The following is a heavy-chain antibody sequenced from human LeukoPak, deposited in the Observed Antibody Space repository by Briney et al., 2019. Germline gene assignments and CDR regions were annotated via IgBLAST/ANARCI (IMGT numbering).Heavy chain of an antibody. CDR1: GFTFSSYW. CDR3: ARDLTNTAMVKALDY. V-gene: IGHV3-74*01. CDR2: TNSDGSST. Sequence: GGSLRLSCAASGFTFSSYWMHWVRQAPGKGLVWVSRTNSDGSSTSYADSVKGRFTISRDNAKNTLYLQMNSLRAEDTAVYYCARDLTNTAMVKALDYWGQGTLVTVSS. J-gene: IGHJ4*02. D-gene: IGHD5-18*01.